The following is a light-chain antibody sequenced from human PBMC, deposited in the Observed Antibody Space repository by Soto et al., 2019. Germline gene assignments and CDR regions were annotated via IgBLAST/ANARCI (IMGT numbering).Light chain of an antibody. Sequence: DIQMTQSPSTLSSSVGDRVTITFRASQSVSHYLAWYQQKLGMAPKVLIYDASNLESGVPSRFSGSGSGTEFTLTISSLQPDDFATYYCQHYDSYPWTFARGTKVDIK. V-gene: IGKV1-5*01. CDR1: QSVSHY. CDR2: DAS. J-gene: IGKJ1*01. CDR3: QHYDSYPWT.